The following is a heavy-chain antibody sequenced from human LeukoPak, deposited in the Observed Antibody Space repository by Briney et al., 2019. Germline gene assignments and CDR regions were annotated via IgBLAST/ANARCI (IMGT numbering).Heavy chain of an antibody. CDR2: ISAYNGDT. Sequence: ASVKVSCKASGYTFTSYGISWVRQAPGQGLEWMGWISAYNGDTNYAQKLQGRVTMTTDTSTSTAYMELRSLRSDDTAVYYCARAPRGYYPYYFDYWGQGTLVTVSS. J-gene: IGHJ4*02. D-gene: IGHD3-22*01. CDR1: GYTFTSYG. CDR3: ARAPRGYYPYYFDY. V-gene: IGHV1-18*01.